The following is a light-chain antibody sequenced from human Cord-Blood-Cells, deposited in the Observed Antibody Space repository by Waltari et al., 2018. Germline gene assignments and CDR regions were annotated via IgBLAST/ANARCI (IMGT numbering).Light chain of an antibody. V-gene: IGLV2-23*01. J-gene: IGLJ3*02. CDR1: TSPVACDYR. CDR2: EGS. Sequence: QSALTQPPSVSGAPGQSITISCTGTTSPVACDYRVPWYQQHPGKAPKLMIYEGSKRPSGVSNRFSGSKSGNTASLTISGLQAEDEADYYCCSYAGSSTLVFGGGTKLTVL. CDR3: CSYAGSSTLV.